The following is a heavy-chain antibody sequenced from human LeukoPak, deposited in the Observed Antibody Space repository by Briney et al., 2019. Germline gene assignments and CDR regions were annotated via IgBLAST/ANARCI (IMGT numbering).Heavy chain of an antibody. Sequence: SETLSLTCAVSGGSISSSNWWSWVRPPPGKGLEWIGEIYHSGSTNYNPSLKSRVTISVDTSKNQFSLKLSSVTAADTAVYYCARAIPGSYPPRTDYWGQGTLVTVSS. D-gene: IGHD3-10*01. CDR3: ARAIPGSYPPRTDY. J-gene: IGHJ4*02. CDR2: IYHSGST. CDR1: GGSISSSNW. V-gene: IGHV4-4*02.